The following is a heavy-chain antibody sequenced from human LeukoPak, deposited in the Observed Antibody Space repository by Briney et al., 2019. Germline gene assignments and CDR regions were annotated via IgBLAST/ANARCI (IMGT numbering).Heavy chain of an antibody. J-gene: IGHJ6*03. Sequence: ASVKVSCKASGYTFTSYYMHWVRQAPGQGLEWMGIINPSGGSTSYAQKFQGRVTMTRDTSTSTVYMELSSPRSEDTAVYYCARGAVGGNSAYYYYMDVWGKGTTVTVSS. CDR1: GYTFTSYY. CDR3: ARGAVGGNSAYYYYMDV. V-gene: IGHV1-46*03. D-gene: IGHD4-23*01. CDR2: INPSGGST.